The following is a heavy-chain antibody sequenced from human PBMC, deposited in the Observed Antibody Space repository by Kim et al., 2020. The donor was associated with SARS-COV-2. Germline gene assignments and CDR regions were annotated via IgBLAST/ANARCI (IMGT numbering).Heavy chain of an antibody. J-gene: IGHJ5*02. V-gene: IGHV3-30*01. CDR3: ARDGGNWFDP. D-gene: IGHD3-16*01. Sequence: KDDADSGKGRLPISRDNSKNPLYLQMNSLRAEDTAVYYCARDGGNWFDPWGQGTLVTVSS. CDR2: K.